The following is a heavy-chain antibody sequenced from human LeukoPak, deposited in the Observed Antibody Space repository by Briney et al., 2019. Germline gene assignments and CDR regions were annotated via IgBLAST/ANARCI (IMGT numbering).Heavy chain of an antibody. J-gene: IGHJ3*01. CDR1: GYPFSGYY. CDR2: INAKNGDT. CDR3: ARGVYFYRSGSPLGACDV. Sequence: ASVKVSCKAAGYPFSGYYMPWVQQAPGQGLEWMGWINAKNGDTKYAQNYQGRVTMTRDTSVNTAYMELSRLTSDDRAVYYCARGVYFYRSGSPLGACDVWGQGTQVSVSS. D-gene: IGHD3-10*01. V-gene: IGHV1-2*02.